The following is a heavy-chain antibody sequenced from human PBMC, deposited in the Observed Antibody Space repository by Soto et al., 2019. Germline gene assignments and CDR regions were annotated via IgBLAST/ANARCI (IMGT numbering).Heavy chain of an antibody. J-gene: IGHJ4*02. Sequence: SETLSLTCAVSGYSISSSNWWGWIRQPPGKGLEWIGYIYYSGTTYYNPSLKSRVTMSVDTSKNQFSLKLTSVTAVDTAVDYCARREIQGPIYYWGKGTLVTVAS. CDR3: ARREIQGPIYY. CDR1: GYSISSSNW. CDR2: IYYSGTT. D-gene: IGHD1-26*01. V-gene: IGHV4-28*01.